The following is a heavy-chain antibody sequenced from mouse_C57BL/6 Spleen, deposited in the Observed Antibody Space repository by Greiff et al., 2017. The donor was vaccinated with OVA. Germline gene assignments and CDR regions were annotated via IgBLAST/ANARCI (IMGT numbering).Heavy chain of an antibody. CDR1: GYTFTSYW. J-gene: IGHJ3*01. D-gene: IGHD2-1*01. CDR3: AKGNSDYGNYGGFAY. V-gene: IGHV1-55*01. Sequence: QVQLQQPGAELVKPGASVKMSCKASGYTFTSYWITWVKQRPGQGLEWIGDIYPGSGSTNYNEKFKSKATLTVDTSSSTAYMQLSSLTSEDSAVYYCAKGNSDYGNYGGFAYWGQGTLVTVSA. CDR2: IYPGSGST.